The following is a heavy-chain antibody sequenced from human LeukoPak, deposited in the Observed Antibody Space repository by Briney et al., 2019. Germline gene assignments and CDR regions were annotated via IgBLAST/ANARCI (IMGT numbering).Heavy chain of an antibody. D-gene: IGHD6-19*01. CDR1: GYTFTSYD. V-gene: IGHV1-8*01. CDR2: MNPNSGNT. J-gene: IGHJ4*02. Sequence: GASVKVSCKASGYTFTSYDINWVRQATGQGLEWMGWMNPNSGNTGYAQKFQGRVTMTRNTSISTAYMELSSLRSEDTAVYYCARGHSSGRDYYFDTWGQGTLVTVSS. CDR3: ARGHSSGRDYYFDT.